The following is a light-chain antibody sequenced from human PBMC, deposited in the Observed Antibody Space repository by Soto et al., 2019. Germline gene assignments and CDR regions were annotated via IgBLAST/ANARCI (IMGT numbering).Light chain of an antibody. CDR2: VNN. J-gene: IGLJ2*01. CDR1: SSNIGAGYD. Sequence: QSALTQPPSVSGAPGQRVTISCTGSSSNIGAGYDVHWYQQLPGAAPKLLIYVNNNRPSGVPDRFSGSKSGTSASLAITGLQAEDEADYYCHSYDNSLSGSEVFGGGTQLTVL. V-gene: IGLV1-40*01. CDR3: HSYDNSLSGSEV.